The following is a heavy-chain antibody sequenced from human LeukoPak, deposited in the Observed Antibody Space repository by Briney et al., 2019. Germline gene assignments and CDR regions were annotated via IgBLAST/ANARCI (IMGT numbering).Heavy chain of an antibody. Sequence: PGGSLRLSCAASGFTFSDYYMSWIRQAPGKGLGCVSNIYGTGTTYYADSVKGRVSISRDNVKNTVYLQMNGLRAEDTAVYYCAGYGGNSFWGQGTLVTVSS. D-gene: IGHD4-23*01. CDR2: IYGTGTT. J-gene: IGHJ4*02. V-gene: IGHV3-66*01. CDR3: AGYGGNSF. CDR1: GFTFSDYY.